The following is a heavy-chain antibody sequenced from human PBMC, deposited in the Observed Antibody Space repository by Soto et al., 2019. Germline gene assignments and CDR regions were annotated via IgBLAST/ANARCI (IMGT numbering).Heavy chain of an antibody. CDR3: ATREVRGVIPRNDAFDI. V-gene: IGHV3-11*06. Sequence: GGSLRLSCAASGFTFSDYYMSWIRQAPGKGLEWVSYISSSSSDTSYADSVKGRFTISRDNAKNSLYLQMNSLRAEDTAVYYCATREVRGVIPRNDAFDIWGQGTMVTVSS. CDR2: ISSSSSDT. J-gene: IGHJ3*02. D-gene: IGHD3-10*01. CDR1: GFTFSDYY.